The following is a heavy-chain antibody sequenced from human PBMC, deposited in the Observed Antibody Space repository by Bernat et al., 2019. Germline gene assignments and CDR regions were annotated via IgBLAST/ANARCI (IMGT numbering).Heavy chain of an antibody. J-gene: IGHJ4*02. V-gene: IGHV3-15*01. Sequence: VQLVESGGGLVKPGGSLRLSCAASGFTFNKAWMNWVRQAPGKGLEWVGRIKSESDGGTSDFAAAVKGRFTISRDDSKNTLYLHMSSLRSEDTAVYYCSTPLFKTTNYWGQGTLVTVSS. CDR3: STPLFKTTNY. D-gene: IGHD4-17*01. CDR1: GFTFNKAW. CDR2: IKSESDGGTS.